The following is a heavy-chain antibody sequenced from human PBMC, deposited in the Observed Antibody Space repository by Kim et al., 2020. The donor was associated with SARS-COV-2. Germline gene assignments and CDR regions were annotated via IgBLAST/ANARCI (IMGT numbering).Heavy chain of an antibody. D-gene: IGHD3-10*01. CDR2: INHYLIYK. CDR1: GFNFNVYW. V-gene: IGHV3-7*05. Sequence: GGSLRLSCAACGFNFNVYWITFILHTPFKLLYFFSFINHYLIYKLYHYSLNFLFTISRDNAKTSLYLQMDSLRAEDTAVYYCTRALSRSGRGFDPWGQGTLVTVSS. J-gene: IGHJ5*02. CDR3: TRALSRSGRGFDP.